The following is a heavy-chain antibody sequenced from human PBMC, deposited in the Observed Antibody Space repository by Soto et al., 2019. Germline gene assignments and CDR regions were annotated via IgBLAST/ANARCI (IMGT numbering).Heavy chain of an antibody. V-gene: IGHV3-30-3*01. CDR1: GFPFSSYA. D-gene: IGHD4-17*01. Sequence: LRLSCAASGFPFSSYAMSWVRQAPGKGLEWVAVISYDGSNKYYADSVKGRFTISRDNSKNTLYLQMNSLRAEDTAVYYCARGSRIGYGESGPYYYGMDVWGQGTTVTVSS. CDR2: ISYDGSNK. J-gene: IGHJ6*02. CDR3: ARGSRIGYGESGPYYYGMDV.